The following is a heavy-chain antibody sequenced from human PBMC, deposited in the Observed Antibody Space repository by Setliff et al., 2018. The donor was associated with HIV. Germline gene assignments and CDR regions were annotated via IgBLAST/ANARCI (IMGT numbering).Heavy chain of an antibody. Sequence: SETLSLTCTVSGGSISSYYWSWIRQPPGKGLEWIGYIYYSGSTNYTPSLIRRVTISIDKSRKSFSLTLTSVTAADTAMYYCTKGRLGQADYWGQGIRVTVSS. V-gene: IGHV4-59*01. J-gene: IGHJ4*02. CDR3: TKGRLGQADY. CDR1: GGSISSYY. CDR2: IYYSGST. D-gene: IGHD3-10*01.